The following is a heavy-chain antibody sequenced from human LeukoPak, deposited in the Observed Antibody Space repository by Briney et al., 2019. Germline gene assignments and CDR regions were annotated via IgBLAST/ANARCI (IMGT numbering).Heavy chain of an antibody. V-gene: IGHV1-46*01. CDR2: INPSGAGT. J-gene: IGHJ4*02. Sequence: ASVKVSCKASGYTFTSYYMHWVRQAPGQGREWMGIINPSGAGTTYAQKFQGRVTMTRDTSTSTVYMELSSLRSEDTAVYYCARSTDLFYFDYWGQGTLVTVSS. D-gene: IGHD3-3*01. CDR1: GYTFTSYY. CDR3: ARSTDLFYFDY.